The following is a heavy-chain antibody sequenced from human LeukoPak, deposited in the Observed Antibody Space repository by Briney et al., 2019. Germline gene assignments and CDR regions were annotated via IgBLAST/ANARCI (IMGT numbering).Heavy chain of an antibody. Sequence: PGGSLRLSCAASGFTFSNYWIHWVRQAPGKGLVWVSRINPAGNYANYADSVKGRFTISRDNAKNTVYLQMNSLRAEDTALFYCVRDWDHYDSDSWGQGTLVTVSS. J-gene: IGHJ5*01. V-gene: IGHV3-74*01. CDR1: GFTFSNYW. CDR3: VRDWDHYDSDS. D-gene: IGHD3-3*01. CDR2: INPAGNYA.